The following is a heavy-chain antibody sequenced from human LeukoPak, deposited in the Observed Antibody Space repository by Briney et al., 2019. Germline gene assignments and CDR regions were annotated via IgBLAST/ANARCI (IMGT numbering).Heavy chain of an antibody. D-gene: IGHD3-22*01. J-gene: IGHJ4*02. CDR2: IRKDGSEK. V-gene: IGHV3-7*01. Sequence: GGCQRLSCAASLFSLSHFWMTWVRPAAGKGLEWVANIRKDGSEKYYVDSVKGRFTVSRDNANNSLFLQMNSLRGDDAAVYYCASEPLDSSGYYYGTLDYWGQGTLVTVS. CDR3: ASEPLDSSGYYYGTLDY. CDR1: LFSLSHFW.